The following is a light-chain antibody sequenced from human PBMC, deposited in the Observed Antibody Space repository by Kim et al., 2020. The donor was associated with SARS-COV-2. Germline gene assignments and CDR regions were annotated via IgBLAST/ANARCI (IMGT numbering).Light chain of an antibody. V-gene: IGKV3-15*01. CDR1: QRISSN. J-gene: IGKJ5*01. CDR3: QQYNNWPIT. CDR2: GAS. Sequence: VSPGERATLSCRASQRISSNLAWYQQKPGQAPRLLIYGASTRATDIPARFSGSGSGTEFTLTISRLQSEDFAVYYCQQYNNWPITFGQGTRMEIK.